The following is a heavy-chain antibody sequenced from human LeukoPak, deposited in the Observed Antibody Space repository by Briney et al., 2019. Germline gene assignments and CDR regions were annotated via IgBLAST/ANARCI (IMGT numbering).Heavy chain of an antibody. CDR2: IRYDGSNK. V-gene: IGHV3-30*02. CDR1: GFTFSSYG. J-gene: IGHJ2*01. D-gene: IGHD4-17*01. CDR3: ARDDYGDYYIYWYFDL. Sequence: GGSLRLSCAASGFTFSSYGMHWVRQAPGKGLEWVAFIRYDGSNKYYADSVKGRFTISRDNSKNTLYLQMNSLRAEDTAVYYCARDDYGDYYIYWYFDLWGRGTLVTVSS.